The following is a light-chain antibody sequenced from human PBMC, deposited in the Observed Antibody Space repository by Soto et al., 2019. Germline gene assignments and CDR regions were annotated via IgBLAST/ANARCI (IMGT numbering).Light chain of an antibody. V-gene: IGLV2-14*03. J-gene: IGLJ1*01. Sequence: QSALTQPASVSGSPGQSITISCTGTSSDVGAYDFVSWYQQHPDKAPKLMIYEVSNRPSGVSNRFSGSKSVNTATLTISGLQAEDEADYYCSAYTSSSTRVFGTGTKRTFL. CDR2: EVS. CDR3: SAYTSSSTRV. CDR1: SSDVGAYDF.